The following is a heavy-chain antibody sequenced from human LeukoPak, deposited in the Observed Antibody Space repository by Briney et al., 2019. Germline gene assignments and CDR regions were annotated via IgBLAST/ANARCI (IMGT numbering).Heavy chain of an antibody. D-gene: IGHD3-22*01. J-gene: IGHJ3*02. CDR3: ARGRHYYEGRAFDI. CDR1: GGSFSGYY. V-gene: IGHV4-34*01. Sequence: SETLSLTCAVYGGSFSGYYWSWIRQPPGKGLEWIGEINHSGSTNYNPSLKSRVTISVDTSKNQFSLKLSSVTAADTAVYYCARGRHYYEGRAFDIWGQGTMVTVSS. CDR2: INHSGST.